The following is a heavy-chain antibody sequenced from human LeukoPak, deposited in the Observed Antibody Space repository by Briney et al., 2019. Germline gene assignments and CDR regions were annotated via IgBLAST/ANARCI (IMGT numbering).Heavy chain of an antibody. CDR2: IYHSGST. J-gene: IGHJ4*02. D-gene: IGHD5-12*01. CDR3: ARDYSGYEGVPDY. V-gene: IGHV4-38-2*02. CDR1: GYSISNGYY. Sequence: SETLSLTCAVSGYSISNGYYWGWIRQPPGKGLEWIGSIYHSGSTYYNPSLKSRVTISVDTSKNQFSLKLSSVTAADTAVYYCARDYSGYEGVPDYWGQGTLVTVSS.